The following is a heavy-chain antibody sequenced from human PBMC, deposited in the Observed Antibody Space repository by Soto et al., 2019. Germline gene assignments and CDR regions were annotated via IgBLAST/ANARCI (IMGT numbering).Heavy chain of an antibody. Sequence: QLQLQESGPGLVKPSETLSLTCTVSGGSISSSSYYWGWIRQTPGKGLEWIGSIYYSGSTYYNPSLKSRVTISVDTSKNQFSLKLSSVTAADPAVSYGTRHVAGSAFDYWGQGTLVTDSS. V-gene: IGHV4-39*01. CDR3: TRHVAGSAFDY. CDR1: GGSISSSSYY. D-gene: IGHD6-19*01. CDR2: IYYSGST. J-gene: IGHJ4*02.